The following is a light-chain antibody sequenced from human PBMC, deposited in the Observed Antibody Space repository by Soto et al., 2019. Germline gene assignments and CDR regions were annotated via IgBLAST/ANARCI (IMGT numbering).Light chain of an antibody. Sequence: EIVMTQSPATLSVSPGERATLSCRASQRVRSNLAWYQQKPGQAPRLLIYGASTRATGIPARFSGSGSGTDFTLAISSLQSEDFAVHYCHQYNNWPSFTFGPGTKVDIK. J-gene: IGKJ3*01. CDR3: HQYNNWPSFT. CDR1: QRVRSN. V-gene: IGKV3-15*01. CDR2: GAS.